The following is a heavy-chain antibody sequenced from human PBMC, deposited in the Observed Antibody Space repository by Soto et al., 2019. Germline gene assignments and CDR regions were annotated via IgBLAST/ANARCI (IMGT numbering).Heavy chain of an antibody. J-gene: IGHJ3*02. Sequence: EVQLVESGGGLVKPGGSLRLSCGASGFTFSSYSMNWVRQAPGKGLEWVSSISSSSSYIYYADSVKGRFTISRDNAKNSLYLQMTSLRAEDTAVYYCAIGPPIVVVPPKIVRKDDAFDIWGQGTIVTVSS. CDR2: ISSSSSYI. CDR1: GFTFSSYS. CDR3: AIGPPIVVVPPKIVRKDDAFDI. D-gene: IGHD2-2*01. V-gene: IGHV3-21*01.